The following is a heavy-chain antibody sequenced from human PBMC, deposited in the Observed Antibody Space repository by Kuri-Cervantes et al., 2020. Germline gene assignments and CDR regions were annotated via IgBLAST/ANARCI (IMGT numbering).Heavy chain of an antibody. CDR1: GGSISSSSYY. J-gene: IGHJ4*02. CDR2: IYYSGST. Sequence: SETLSLTCTVSGGSISSSSYYWGWIRQPPGKGLEWIGSIYYSGSTNYNPSLKSRVTISVDTSKNQFSLKLSSVTAADTAVYYCASEYYCDSSGYYLGQGTLVTVSS. V-gene: IGHV4-39*07. D-gene: IGHD3-22*01. CDR3: ASEYYCDSSGYY.